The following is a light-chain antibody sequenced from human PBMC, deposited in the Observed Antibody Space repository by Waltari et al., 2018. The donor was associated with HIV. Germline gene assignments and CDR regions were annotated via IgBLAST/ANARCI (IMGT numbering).Light chain of an antibody. Sequence: DVVLTQSPLSLPVAPGETASISCRSTQNLLHSNGYIYVNWCLQKSGQSPQLLLYLGFNRASGVPDKFRGRGSGTNFTLEISRVEAEDVGVYYCMQTLQSPRLTFGGGTKVEIK. V-gene: IGKV2-28*01. CDR2: LGF. J-gene: IGKJ4*01. CDR1: QNLLHSNGYIY. CDR3: MQTLQSPRLT.